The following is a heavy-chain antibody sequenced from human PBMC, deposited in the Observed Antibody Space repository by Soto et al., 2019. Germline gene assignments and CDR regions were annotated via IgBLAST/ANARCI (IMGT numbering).Heavy chain of an antibody. J-gene: IGHJ6*02. D-gene: IGHD3-22*01. CDR1: GGSISSGDYY. Sequence: SETLSLTCTVSGGSISSGDYYWSWIRQPPGKGLEWIGYIYYSGSTYYNPSLKSRVTISVDTSKNQFSLKLSSVTAADTAVYYCARVRYYDSSGYSYGMDVWGQGTTVTVSS. CDR3: ARVRYYDSSGYSYGMDV. V-gene: IGHV4-30-4*01. CDR2: IYYSGST.